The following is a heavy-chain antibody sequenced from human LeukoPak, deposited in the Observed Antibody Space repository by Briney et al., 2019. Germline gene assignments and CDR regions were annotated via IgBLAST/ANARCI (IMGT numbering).Heavy chain of an antibody. CDR2: IIPIFGTA. CDR3: ARDPKEYQLLLPYFDY. Sequence: ASVKASCKASGGTFISYAISWVRQAPGQGLEWMGGIIPIFGTANYAQKFQGRVTITADESTSTAYMELSSLRSEDTAVYYCARDPKEYQLLLPYFDYWGQGTLVTVSS. CDR1: GGTFISYA. D-gene: IGHD2-2*01. J-gene: IGHJ4*02. V-gene: IGHV1-69*13.